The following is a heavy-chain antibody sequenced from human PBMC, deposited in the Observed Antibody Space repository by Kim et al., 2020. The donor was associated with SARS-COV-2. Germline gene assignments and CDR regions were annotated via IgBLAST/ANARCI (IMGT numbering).Heavy chain of an antibody. J-gene: IGHJ4*02. CDR2: IYDDGTT. D-gene: IGHD2-21*01. V-gene: IGHV3-53*01. Sequence: GGSLRLSCAASGFTVSRHYMSWVRQAPGKGLEWVAYIYDDGTTYYADSVTGRFTISRDISKNTLYLQMNSLRGEDTAVYFCARGGYMLGTWYSLDYWGQGALVNVSS. CDR1: GFTVSRHY. CDR3: ARGGYMLGTWYSLDY.